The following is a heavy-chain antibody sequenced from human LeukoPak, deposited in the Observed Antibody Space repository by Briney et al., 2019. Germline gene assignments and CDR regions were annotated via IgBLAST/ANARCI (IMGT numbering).Heavy chain of an antibody. Sequence: PGRSLRLSCPASGFTFDDYAMHWVQQAPGKGLEWVSSISWNTGNIGYADSVKGRFTISRDNAKNSLYLQMNSLRTEDTAFYYCVKGRSGWFSVFDSWGQGTLVTVSS. V-gene: IGHV3-9*01. J-gene: IGHJ4*02. CDR1: GFTFDDYA. CDR2: ISWNTGNI. D-gene: IGHD6-19*01. CDR3: VKGRSGWFSVFDS.